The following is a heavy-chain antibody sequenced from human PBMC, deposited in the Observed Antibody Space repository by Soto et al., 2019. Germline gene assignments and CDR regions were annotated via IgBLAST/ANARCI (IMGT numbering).Heavy chain of an antibody. CDR1: AGSISSGGSGGYY. CDR3: ARDLGKYAMDV. CDR2: IYYRGIN. D-gene: IGHD3-10*01. J-gene: IGHJ6*02. Sequence: PSETLSLTCTVSAGSISSGGSGGYYWTSIRPYPGKGLEWIGYIYYRGINSHPPPLKTRVTISLDTSKNQFSLKLSSVTAADTAVYYCARDLGKYAMDVWGQGTTVPVSS. V-gene: IGHV4-31*03.